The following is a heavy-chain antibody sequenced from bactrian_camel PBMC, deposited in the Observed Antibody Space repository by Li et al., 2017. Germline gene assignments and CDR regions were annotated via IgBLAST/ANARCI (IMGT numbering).Heavy chain of an antibody. V-gene: IGHV3S54*01. J-gene: IGHJ4*01. CDR3: AVLSQFNHCRGVLVGIWQQYAS. D-gene: IGHD5*01. Sequence: QVQLVESGGGSVETGGSLRLSCEVSGYNLKNNWMAWFRQAPGKQREPVASIYPGPGFTTYADPVKGRFTISTDDANNTLDLQIDSLQPEDTAMYYCAVLSQFNHCRGVLVGIWQQYASWGQGTQVTVS. CDR2: IYPGPGFT. CDR1: GYNLKNNW.